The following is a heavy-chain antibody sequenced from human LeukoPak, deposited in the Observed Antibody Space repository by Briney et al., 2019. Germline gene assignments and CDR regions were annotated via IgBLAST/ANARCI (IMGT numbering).Heavy chain of an antibody. V-gene: IGHV4-59*01. CDR1: GGSISSYY. J-gene: IGHJ4*02. D-gene: IGHD6-6*01. CDR2: IFYSGST. CDR3: ASSARVALYRMGFDY. Sequence: KTSETLSLTCSVYGGSISSYYWSWIRQPPGKGLEWIGYIFYSGSTKYNPSLKSRVNISVDTSKNQFSLKLNSVSAADSAVYYCASSARVALYRMGFDYWGQGALVTVSS.